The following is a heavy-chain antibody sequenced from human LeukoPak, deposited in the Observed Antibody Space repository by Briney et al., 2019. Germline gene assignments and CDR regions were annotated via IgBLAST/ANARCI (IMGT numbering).Heavy chain of an antibody. D-gene: IGHD3-10*01. Sequence: PSETLSLTCAVSGGSISSSNWWSWVRQPPGKGLEWIGEIYHSGSTNYNPSLKSRVTISVDKSKNQFSLKLSSVTAADTAVYYCARDSRTDTMVRGVIRGTGWFDPWGQGTLVTVSS. J-gene: IGHJ5*02. CDR1: GGSISSSNW. CDR3: ARDSRTDTMVRGVIRGTGWFDP. CDR2: IYHSGST. V-gene: IGHV4-4*02.